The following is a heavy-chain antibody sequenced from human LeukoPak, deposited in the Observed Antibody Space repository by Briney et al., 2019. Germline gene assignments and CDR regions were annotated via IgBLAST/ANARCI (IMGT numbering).Heavy chain of an antibody. J-gene: IGHJ3*02. CDR1: GYTFTSYF. D-gene: IGHD4-17*01. CDR3: ARTYGDYNSDAFDI. V-gene: IGHV1-46*01. CDR2: INPSGGST. Sequence: ASVKVSCKSYGYTFTSYFMHWVRQAPGQGLEWMGIINPSGGSTNYAQKFQGRVTMTRDTSTSTVYMELSRLRSDDTAVYYCARTYGDYNSDAFDIWGQGTMVTVSS.